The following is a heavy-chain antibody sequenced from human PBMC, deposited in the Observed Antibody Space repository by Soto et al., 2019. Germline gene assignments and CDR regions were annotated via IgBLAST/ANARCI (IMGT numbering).Heavy chain of an antibody. CDR3: AKVRVGCSSTSSYGFDY. Sequence: GGSLRLSCAASGFTFSSYAMSWVRQAPGKGLEWVSAISGSGGSTYYADSVKGRFTISRDNSKNTLYLQMNSLRAEDTAVYYCAKVRVGCSSTSSYGFDYWGQGTLVTSPQ. CDR1: GFTFSSYA. CDR2: ISGSGGST. V-gene: IGHV3-23*01. J-gene: IGHJ4*02. D-gene: IGHD2-2*01.